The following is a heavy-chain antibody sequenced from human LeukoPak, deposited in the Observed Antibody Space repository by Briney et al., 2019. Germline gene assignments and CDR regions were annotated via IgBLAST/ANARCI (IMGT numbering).Heavy chain of an antibody. J-gene: IGHJ6*02. CDR3: ARETTPNQWLLGAYYYYGMDV. CDR2: IWYDGSNK. D-gene: IGHD3-22*01. CDR1: GFTFSSYG. V-gene: IGHV3-33*01. Sequence: GGSLRLSCAASGFTFSSYGRHWVRQASGKGLEWVAGIWYDGSNKYYADSVKGRFTISRDNSKNTLYLQMNSLRAEDTAVYYCARETTPNQWLLGAYYYYGMDVWGQGTTVTVSS.